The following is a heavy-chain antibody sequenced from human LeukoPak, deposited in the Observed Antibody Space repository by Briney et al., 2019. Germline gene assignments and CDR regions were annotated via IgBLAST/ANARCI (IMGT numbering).Heavy chain of an antibody. CDR3: AKSPHYYGSGSRFDY. CDR1: GFTFSSYG. Sequence: PGGSLRLSCAASGFTFSSYGMHWVRQAPGKGLEGVAFIRYDGSNKYYADSVKGRFTISRDNSKNTLYLQMNSLRAEDTAVYSCAKSPHYYGSGSRFDYWGQGTLVTVSS. D-gene: IGHD3-10*01. CDR2: IRYDGSNK. V-gene: IGHV3-30*02. J-gene: IGHJ4*02.